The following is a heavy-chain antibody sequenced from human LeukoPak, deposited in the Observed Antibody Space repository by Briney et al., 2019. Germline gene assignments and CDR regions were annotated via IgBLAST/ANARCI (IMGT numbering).Heavy chain of an antibody. V-gene: IGHV4-39*07. D-gene: IGHD6-13*01. J-gene: IGHJ4*02. CDR2: IYYSGST. Sequence: SETLSLTCTFSGGSISSSSYYWGWIRQPPGKGLEWIGSIYYSGSTYYNPSLKSRVTISVDTSKNQFSLKLSSVTAADTAVYYCARMGIRVYSFDYWGQGTLVTVSA. CDR3: ARMGIRVYSFDY. CDR1: GGSISSSSYY.